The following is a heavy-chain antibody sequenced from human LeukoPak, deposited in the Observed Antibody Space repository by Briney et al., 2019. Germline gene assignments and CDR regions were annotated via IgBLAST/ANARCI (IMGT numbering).Heavy chain of an antibody. CDR2: ISWNSGSI. J-gene: IGHJ6*03. CDR3: AKDTMVRGVIDYYMDV. CDR1: GFTFDDYA. D-gene: IGHD3-10*01. V-gene: IGHV3-9*01. Sequence: PGRSLRLSCAASGFTFDDYAMHWVRQAPGKGLEWVSGISWNSGSIGHADSVKGRFTISRDNAKNSLYLQMNSLRAEDTALYYCAKDTMVRGVIDYYMDVWAKGPRSPSP.